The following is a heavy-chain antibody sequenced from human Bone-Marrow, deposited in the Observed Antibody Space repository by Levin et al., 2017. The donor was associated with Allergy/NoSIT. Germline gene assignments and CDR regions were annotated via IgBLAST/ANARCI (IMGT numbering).Heavy chain of an antibody. CDR3: AREGDDYYGSGGFYRPLGY. V-gene: IGHV7-4-1*02. Sequence: AASVKVSCKASGYTFSNYALNWVRQAPGQGLEWMGWINTNTGTPTYAQGFTGRFVFSSDTSVSTAFLQISSLKTEDTAVYFCAREGDDYYGSGGFYRPLGYWGQGALVTVSS. CDR1: GYTFSNYA. CDR2: INTNTGTP. J-gene: IGHJ4*02. D-gene: IGHD3-10*01.